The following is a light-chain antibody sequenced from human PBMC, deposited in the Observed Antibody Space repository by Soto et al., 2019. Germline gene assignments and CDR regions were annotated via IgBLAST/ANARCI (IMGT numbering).Light chain of an antibody. V-gene: IGLV2-23*02. J-gene: IGLJ3*02. Sequence: QSALTQPASVSGSLGQSITISCTGTSSDVGNYNRVSWYQQQPGKVPKVMIYEVNKRPSGVSNRFSGSKSGNAASLTISGLQAEDEADYYCCSYAGSRMGVLGGGTKLTVL. CDR3: CSYAGSRMGV. CDR1: SSDVGNYNR. CDR2: EVN.